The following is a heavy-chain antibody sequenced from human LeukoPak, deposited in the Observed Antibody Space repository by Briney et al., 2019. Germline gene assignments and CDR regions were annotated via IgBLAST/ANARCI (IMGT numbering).Heavy chain of an antibody. J-gene: IGHJ5*02. CDR1: GFTLSDYY. CDR2: ISSSSSYT. Sequence: GGSLRLSCAASGFTLSDYYMSWIRQAPGKGLEWVSYISSSSSYTNYADSVKGRFTISRDNAKNSLYLQMNSLRAEDTAVYYCARDMEWELLANWFDPWGQGTLATVSS. CDR3: ARDMEWELLANWFDP. D-gene: IGHD1-26*01. V-gene: IGHV3-11*05.